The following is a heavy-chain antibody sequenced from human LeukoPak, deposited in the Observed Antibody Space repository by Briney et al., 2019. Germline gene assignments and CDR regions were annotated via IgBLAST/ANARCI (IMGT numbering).Heavy chain of an antibody. D-gene: IGHD6-13*01. Sequence: ASVKVSCKASGGTFSSYAISWVRQAPGQGLEWMGGIIPIFGTANYAQKFQGRVTITTDESTSTAYMEPSSLRSEDTAVYYCASRMYRSSWYRLDYWGQGTLVTVSS. CDR1: GGTFSSYA. V-gene: IGHV1-69*05. CDR2: IIPIFGTA. J-gene: IGHJ4*02. CDR3: ASRMYRSSWYRLDY.